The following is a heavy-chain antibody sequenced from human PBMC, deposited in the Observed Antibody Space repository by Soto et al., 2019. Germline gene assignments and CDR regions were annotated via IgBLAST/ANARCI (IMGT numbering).Heavy chain of an antibody. Sequence: PGGSLRLSCVPSGFFFTSYIVHWVRQAPGKGLEWVASVSSDGSKKNHAGSMKGQYSISRDNTKNGVYLQAICVRAEDSVLYCCEKHKGVLLDRNFGCWGQRDLGNVSS. D-gene: IGHD3-10*01. V-gene: IGHV3-30*01. J-gene: IGHJ4*03. CDR1: GFFFTSYI. CDR2: VSSDGSKK. CDR3: EKHKGVLLDRNFGC.